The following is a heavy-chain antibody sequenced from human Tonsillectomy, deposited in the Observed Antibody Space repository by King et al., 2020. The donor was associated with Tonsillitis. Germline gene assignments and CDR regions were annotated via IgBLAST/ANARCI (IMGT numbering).Heavy chain of an antibody. CDR1: GGTFSSYA. Sequence: VQLVQSGAEVKKPGSSVKVSCKASGGTFSSYAISWVRQAPGQGLEWMGGIIPIFGTANYAQKFQGRVTITADESTSTAYMELSSLRSEDTAVYYCAVLVGEYYDILTGPFDYWGQGTLVTVSS. D-gene: IGHD3-9*01. J-gene: IGHJ4*02. V-gene: IGHV1-69*01. CDR2: IIPIFGTA. CDR3: AVLVGEYYDILTGPFDY.